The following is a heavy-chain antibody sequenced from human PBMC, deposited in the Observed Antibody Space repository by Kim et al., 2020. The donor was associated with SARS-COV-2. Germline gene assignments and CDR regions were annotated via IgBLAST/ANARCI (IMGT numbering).Heavy chain of an antibody. CDR1: GGSFSGYY. D-gene: IGHD2-15*01. V-gene: IGHV4-34*01. CDR3: ARGGQEGWDY. Sequence: SETLSLTCAVYGGSFSGYYWSWIRQPPGKGLEWIGEINHSGSTNYNPSLKSRVTISVDTSKNQFSLKLSSVTAADTAVYYCARGGQEGWDYWGQGTLVT. J-gene: IGHJ4*02. CDR2: INHSGST.